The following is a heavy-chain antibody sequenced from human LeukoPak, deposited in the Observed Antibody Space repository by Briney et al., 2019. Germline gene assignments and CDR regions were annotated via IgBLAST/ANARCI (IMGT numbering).Heavy chain of an antibody. J-gene: IGHJ4*02. CDR2: IYSGGST. Sequence: GGSLRLSCAASGFTVSSNYMSWVRQAPGKGLEWVSVIYSGGSTYYADSVKGRFTISRDNSKNTLYLQMNSLRAEDTAVYYCAREFLSSGDGDYWGQGTLVTVSS. CDR3: AREFLSSGDGDY. D-gene: IGHD7-27*01. V-gene: IGHV3-53*01. CDR1: GFTVSSNY.